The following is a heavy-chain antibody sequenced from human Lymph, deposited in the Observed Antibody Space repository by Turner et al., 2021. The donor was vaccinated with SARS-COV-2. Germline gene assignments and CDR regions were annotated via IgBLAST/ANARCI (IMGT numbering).Heavy chain of an antibody. V-gene: IGHV3-30*18. Sequence: HVQLVESGGGVVQPGRSLRLSCSASGFTFSSYAMHWVRQAPGKGLEGVTVISYDGSNKYYADAVKGRFTISRDNSKNKLYLKMNSLRAEDTAVYYCAKVRSIFGVVIGGMDVWGQGTTVTVSS. CDR3: AKVRSIFGVVIGGMDV. CDR2: ISYDGSNK. D-gene: IGHD3-3*01. CDR1: GFTFSSYA. J-gene: IGHJ6*02.